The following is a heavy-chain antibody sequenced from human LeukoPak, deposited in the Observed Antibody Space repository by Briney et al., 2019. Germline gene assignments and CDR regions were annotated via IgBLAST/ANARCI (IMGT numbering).Heavy chain of an antibody. J-gene: IGHJ4*02. CDR3: ARDHYDYVWGSYRYTLDY. CDR1: GYTFTSYY. D-gene: IGHD3-16*02. CDR2: INPSGGST. V-gene: IGHV1-46*01. Sequence: ASVKVSCKASGYTFTSYYMHWVRQAPGQGLEWMGIINPSGGSTSYAQKFQGRVTMTRDTSTSTVYMELSSLRSEDTAVYYCARDHYDYVWGSYRYTLDYWGRGTLVTVSS.